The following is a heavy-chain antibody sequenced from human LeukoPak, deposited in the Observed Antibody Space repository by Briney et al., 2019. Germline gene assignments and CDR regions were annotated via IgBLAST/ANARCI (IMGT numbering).Heavy chain of an antibody. CDR3: AKDRIREQADNFDY. CDR2: ISYDGSNK. J-gene: IGHJ4*02. Sequence: PGGSLRLSCAASGFTFSSYGMHWVRQAPGKGLEWVAVISYDGSNKYYADSVKGRFTISRDNSKNTLYLQMNSLRAEDTAVYYCAKDRIREQADNFDYWGQGTLVTVSS. CDR1: GFTFSSYG. D-gene: IGHD3-22*01. V-gene: IGHV3-30*18.